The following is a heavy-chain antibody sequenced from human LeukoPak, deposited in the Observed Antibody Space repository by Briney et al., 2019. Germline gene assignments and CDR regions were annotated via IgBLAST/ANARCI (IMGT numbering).Heavy chain of an antibody. CDR2: ISSSSSYI. CDR1: GFTFSDYY. V-gene: IGHV3-11*06. J-gene: IGHJ6*03. D-gene: IGHD6-19*01. CDR3: ASGNPIRGSSGWYGDYYYYYMDV. Sequence: GGSLRLSCAASGFTFSDYYMSWIRQAPGKGLEWVSYISSSSSYIYYADSVKGRFTISRDNAKNSLYLQMNSLRAEDTAVYYCASGNPIRGSSGWYGDYYYYYMDVWGKGTTVTVSS.